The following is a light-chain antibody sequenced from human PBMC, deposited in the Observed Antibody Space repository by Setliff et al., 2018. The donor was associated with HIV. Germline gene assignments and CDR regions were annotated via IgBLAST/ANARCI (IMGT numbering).Light chain of an antibody. V-gene: IGLV2-14*01. J-gene: IGLJ1*01. Sequence: QSALTQPASVSVSPGQSITISCTGISSDVGNYNYVSWYQEHPGKAPKLMIYDVSKRPSGVSNRFSGSKSGNTASLTISGLQAEDEADYHCSSYTGRSTFVFGTGTKVTVL. CDR1: SSDVGNYNY. CDR2: DVS. CDR3: SSYTGRSTFV.